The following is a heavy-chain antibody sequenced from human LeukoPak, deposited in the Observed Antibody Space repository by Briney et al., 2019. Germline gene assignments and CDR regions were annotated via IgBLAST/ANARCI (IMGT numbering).Heavy chain of an antibody. CDR3: AREVWPPDSYAFDI. Sequence: GGSLRLSCAASGFTFSDFYMSWIRQAPGKGLEWVSYISPSGSTIFYADSVKGRFTISRDNAKNSLYLQMNSLRAEDTAVYSRAREVWPPDSYAFDIWGQGTMVTVSS. J-gene: IGHJ3*02. D-gene: IGHD1-14*01. CDR2: ISPSGSTI. CDR1: GFTFSDFY. V-gene: IGHV3-11*01.